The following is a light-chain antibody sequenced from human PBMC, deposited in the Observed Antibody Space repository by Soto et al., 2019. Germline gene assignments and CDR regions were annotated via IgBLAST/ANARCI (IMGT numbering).Light chain of an antibody. Sequence: AIQLTQSPSSLSAPVGDRVTITCRASQGISSVLAWYQQKPGKAPKLLIYDVSSLESGVPSRISGSGSGTDFTLTISSLQPEDFATYYCQQFSHYPITFGQGTRLEIK. V-gene: IGKV1D-13*01. CDR2: DVS. J-gene: IGKJ5*01. CDR1: QGISSV. CDR3: QQFSHYPIT.